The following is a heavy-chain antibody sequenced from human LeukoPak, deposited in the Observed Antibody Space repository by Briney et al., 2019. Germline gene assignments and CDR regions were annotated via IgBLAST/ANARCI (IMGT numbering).Heavy chain of an antibody. CDR3: AKDLSTFGVVTSPDY. V-gene: IGHV3-9*01. J-gene: IGHJ4*02. CDR2: ISWNNGSI. Sequence: GRSLRLPCAASGFTFDDYAMHWVRQAPGKGLEWVSGISWNNGSIGYADSVKGRFTISRGNAKNSLYLQMNSLRAEDTALYYCAKDLSTFGVVTSPDYWGQGTLVTVSS. CDR1: GFTFDDYA. D-gene: IGHD3-3*01.